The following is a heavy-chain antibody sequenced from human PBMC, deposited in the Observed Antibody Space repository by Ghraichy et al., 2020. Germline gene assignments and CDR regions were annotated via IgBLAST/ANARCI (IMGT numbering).Heavy chain of an antibody. CDR1: GGSISSYY. CDR3: ARGGDYGGKTLFDY. CDR2: IYTSGST. J-gene: IGHJ4*02. Sequence: SETLSLTCTVSGGSISSYYWSWIRQPAGKGLEWIGRIYTSGSTNYNPSLKSRVTMSVDTSKNQFSLKLSSVTAADTAVYYCARGGDYGGKTLFDYWGQGTLVTVSS. V-gene: IGHV4-4*07. D-gene: IGHD4-23*01.